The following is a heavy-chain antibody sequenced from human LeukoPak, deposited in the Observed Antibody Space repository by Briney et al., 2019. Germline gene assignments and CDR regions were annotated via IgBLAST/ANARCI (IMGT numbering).Heavy chain of an antibody. CDR2: IRYDGSNK. CDR1: GFTFSSYG. V-gene: IGHV3-30*02. J-gene: IGHJ3*02. Sequence: QTGGSLRLSCAASGFTFSSYGMHWVRQAPGKGLEWVAFIRYDGSNKYYADSVKGRFTISRDNSKNTLYLQMNSLRAEDTAVYYCAKFQKRDYDSSGYYYGDAFDIWGQGTMVTVSS. CDR3: AKFQKRDYDSSGYYYGDAFDI. D-gene: IGHD3-22*01.